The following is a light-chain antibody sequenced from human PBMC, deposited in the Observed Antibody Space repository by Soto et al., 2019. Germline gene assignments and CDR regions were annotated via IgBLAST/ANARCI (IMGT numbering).Light chain of an antibody. J-gene: IGKJ2*01. Sequence: VVMTQSPLSLAVTLGQTASISCRSSQSLVSSDGLTYFNWFHQRPGQSPRRLIYKVSNRDSGVPDRFTGSGSGTDFTLTISRVEAEDVGIYYCMHGSHWATFGQGTKLEIK. CDR3: MHGSHWAT. V-gene: IGKV2-30*01. CDR2: KVS. CDR1: QSLVSSDGLTY.